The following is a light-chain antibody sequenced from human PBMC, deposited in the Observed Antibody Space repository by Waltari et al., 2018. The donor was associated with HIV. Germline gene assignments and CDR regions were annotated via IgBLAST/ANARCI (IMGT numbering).Light chain of an antibody. Sequence: SLELTQPPSVSVSPGQTATITCSGNNLGDRFACWYQQKPGQAPVLVIYQDDKRPSGIPVRFSGSNSGDTATLTISGTQTLDEADYYCQSWDTDFLVFGGGTKLTVL. J-gene: IGLJ2*01. CDR1: NLGDRF. CDR2: QDD. CDR3: QSWDTDFLV. V-gene: IGLV3-1*01.